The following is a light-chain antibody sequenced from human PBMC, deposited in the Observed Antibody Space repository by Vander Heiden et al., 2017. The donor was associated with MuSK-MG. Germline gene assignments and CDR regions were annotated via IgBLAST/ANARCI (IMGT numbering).Light chain of an antibody. CDR3: QQYGSSPP. V-gene: IGKV3-20*01. Sequence: EIVLTQSPGTLSLSPGERATLSCRASQSVSSSYLAWYQQKPGQAPRLLIYGASSRATGIPDRFSGSGSGTDFTLTISRLEPEDFAVYYCQQYGSSPPFGHGTKVEIK. J-gene: IGKJ1*01. CDR1: QSVSSSY. CDR2: GAS.